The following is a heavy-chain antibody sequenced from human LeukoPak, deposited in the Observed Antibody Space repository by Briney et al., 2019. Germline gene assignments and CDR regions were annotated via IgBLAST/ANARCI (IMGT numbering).Heavy chain of an antibody. D-gene: IGHD6-13*01. J-gene: IGHJ4*02. CDR2: ISYDGSNK. CDR1: GFTFSSYA. CDR3: ARVDSRTAQFDY. V-gene: IGHV3-30*14. Sequence: TGGSLRLSCAASGFTFSSYAMHWVRQAPGKGLEWVAVISYDGSNKYYADSVKGRFTISRDNSKNTLYLQMNSLRAEDTAVYHCARVDSRTAQFDYWGQGTLVTVSS.